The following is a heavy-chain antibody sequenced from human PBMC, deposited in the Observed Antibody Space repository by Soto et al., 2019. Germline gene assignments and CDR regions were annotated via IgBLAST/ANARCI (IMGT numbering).Heavy chain of an antibody. D-gene: IGHD5-12*01. V-gene: IGHV4-4*02. CDR1: GGSISSSNW. CDR2: IYQSGST. J-gene: IGHJ6*02. CDR3: AGVTTMGLYYYYYGMDV. Sequence: PSETLSRTWAVSGGSISSSNWWSCFRQPPGKGLEWIGEIYQSGSTNYNPSLKSRVTISVDKSKNQFSLKLSSVTAADTAVYYCAGVTTMGLYYYYYGMDVWGQGTTVTVSS.